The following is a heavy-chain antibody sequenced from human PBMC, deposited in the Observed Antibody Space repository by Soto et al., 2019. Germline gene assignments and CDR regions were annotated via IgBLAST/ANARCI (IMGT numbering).Heavy chain of an antibody. J-gene: IGHJ4*02. D-gene: IGHD3-3*01. CDR2: ISYDGSNK. CDR1: GFTFSSYG. Sequence: GGSLRLSCAASGFTFSSYGMHWVRQAPGKGLEWVAVISYDGSNKYYADSVKGRFTTSRDNSKNTLYLQMNSLRAEDTAVYYCAKGSEAYDFWSGYPDYWGQGTLVTVSS. CDR3: AKGSEAYDFWSGYPDY. V-gene: IGHV3-30*18.